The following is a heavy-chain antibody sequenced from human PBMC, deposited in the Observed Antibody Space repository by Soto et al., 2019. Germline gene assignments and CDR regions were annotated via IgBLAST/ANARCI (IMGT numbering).Heavy chain of an antibody. J-gene: IGHJ4*02. CDR1: GGSISTDDHF. CDR3: ATVRSRWNIYY. CDR2: IYHSGST. D-gene: IGHD6-13*01. Sequence: QVQLQESGPGLVKPSQTLSLTCTVSGGSISTDDHFWSWIRQPPGKGLEWIGYIYHSGSTHYNPSLKSRLLISLDTSKNQFSLQLTSVTAADTAVYYCATVRSRWNIYYWGQGTLVTVSS. V-gene: IGHV4-30-4*01.